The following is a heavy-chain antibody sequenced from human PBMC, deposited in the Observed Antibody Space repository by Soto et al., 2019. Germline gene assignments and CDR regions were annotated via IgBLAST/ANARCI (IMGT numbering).Heavy chain of an antibody. CDR2: TWPCGSDT. J-gene: IGHJ3*02. V-gene: IGHV5-51*01. CDR1: GYTFSSYW. Sequence: PGESLKISCKGSGYTFSSYWIACVRQLPGKGLQWMGITWPCGSDTRYSPSFQGQVTISADESVSTAYLQWSSLTASDTAIYYCARRPMGYDFGHAHLDMWGQGTTVTV. D-gene: IGHD3-3*01. CDR3: ARRPMGYDFGHAHLDM.